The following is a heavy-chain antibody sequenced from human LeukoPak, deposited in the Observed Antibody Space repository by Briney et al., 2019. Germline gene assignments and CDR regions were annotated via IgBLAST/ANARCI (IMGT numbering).Heavy chain of an antibody. V-gene: IGHV6-1*01. CDR1: GDSVSSNSAA. D-gene: IGHD3-10*01. CDR3: ARGYTMVRGVIRHYYYYYMDV. J-gene: IGHJ6*03. Sequence: SQTLSLTCGISGDSVSSNSAAWNWIRQSPSRGLEWLGRTYYRSKWYNDYVVSVKSRITINPDTSKNQFSLQLNSVTPEDTAVYYCARGYTMVRGVIRHYYYYYMDVWGKGTTVTVSS. CDR2: TYYRSKWYN.